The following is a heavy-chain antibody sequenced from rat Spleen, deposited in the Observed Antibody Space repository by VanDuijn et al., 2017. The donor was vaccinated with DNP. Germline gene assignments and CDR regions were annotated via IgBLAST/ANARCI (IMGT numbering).Heavy chain of an antibody. Sequence: EVQLVETGGGLVQPGRSLKLSCVASGFTFSTYWLYWIRQAPGKGLEWVASINTDGGNTYYPDSVKGRFTISRDNAENTVYLQIHSLRSEDTATYYCARDAPTVAFDYWGQGVMVTVSS. CDR2: INTDGGNT. D-gene: IGHD1-11*01. CDR1: GFTFSTYW. J-gene: IGHJ2*01. V-gene: IGHV5-58*01. CDR3: ARDAPTVAFDY.